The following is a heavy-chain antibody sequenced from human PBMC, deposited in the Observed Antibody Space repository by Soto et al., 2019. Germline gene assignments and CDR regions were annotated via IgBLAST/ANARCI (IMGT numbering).Heavy chain of an antibody. CDR3: ARRRGWLQPFDY. V-gene: IGHV4-34*01. CDR1: GGSFSGYY. Sequence: QVQLQQWGAGLLKPSETLSLTCAVYGGSFSGYYWSWIRQPPGKGLEWIGEINHSGSTNYNPSLKSRVTISVDTSKNQFSLKLRSVKAADTAVYYCARRRGWLQPFDYWGQGTLVTVSS. D-gene: IGHD5-12*01. CDR2: INHSGST. J-gene: IGHJ4*02.